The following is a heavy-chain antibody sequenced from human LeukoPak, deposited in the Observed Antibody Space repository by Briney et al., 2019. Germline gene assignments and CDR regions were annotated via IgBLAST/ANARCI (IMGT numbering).Heavy chain of an antibody. Sequence: GGSLRLSCAASGFTFSSYWMSWVRQAPGKGLEWVANIKQDGSEKYYVDSVKGRFTISRDNAKNSLYLQMNSLRAEDTAVYYCARDSSSWYDYYYYGMDVWGQGTTVPVSS. CDR1: GFTFSSYW. J-gene: IGHJ6*02. CDR3: ARDSSSWYDYYYYGMDV. D-gene: IGHD6-13*01. CDR2: IKQDGSEK. V-gene: IGHV3-7*01.